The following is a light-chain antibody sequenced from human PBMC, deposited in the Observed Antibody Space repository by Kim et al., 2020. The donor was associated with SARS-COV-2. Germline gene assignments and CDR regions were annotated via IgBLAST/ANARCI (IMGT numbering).Light chain of an antibody. CDR1: SGHSSYT. CDR2: LDIDGSH. V-gene: IGLV4-69*01. CDR3: QTWGTGTHVV. Sequence: QPVLTQSPSASASLGASVKLTCTLNSGHSSYTIAWHQQQPEKGPRYLMKLDIDGSHRKGDGIPDRFSGSSSGAERYLTISSLQSEDEAAYYCQTWGTGTHVVFGGGTQLTVL. J-gene: IGLJ2*01.